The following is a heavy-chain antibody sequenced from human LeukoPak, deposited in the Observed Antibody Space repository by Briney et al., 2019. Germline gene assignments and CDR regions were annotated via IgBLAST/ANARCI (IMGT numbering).Heavy chain of an antibody. V-gene: IGHV3-23*01. Sequence: GGSLRLSCAASGFTFSTYSMNWVRQAPGKGLEWVSAMSGSGGSTYYADSVKGRFTISRDNSKNTLYVQMNSLRAEDTAVYYCAKLGPSSYWGQGTLVTVSS. J-gene: IGHJ4*02. CDR1: GFTFSTYS. CDR2: MSGSGGST. CDR3: AKLGPSSY.